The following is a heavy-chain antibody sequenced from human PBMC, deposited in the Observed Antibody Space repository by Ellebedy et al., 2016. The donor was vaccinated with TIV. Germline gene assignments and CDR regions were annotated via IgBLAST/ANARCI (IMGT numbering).Heavy chain of an antibody. CDR1: GFSLSTSGMC. CDR2: IDWDDDK. J-gene: IGHJ5*02. CDR3: ARIPGALWFGELFHHWFDP. V-gene: IGHV2-70*11. D-gene: IGHD3-10*01. Sequence: SGPTLVKPTQTLTLTCTFSGFSLSTSGMCVSWIRQPPGKALEWLARIDWDDDKYYSTSLKTRLTISKDTSKSQVVLTMTNMDPVDTATYYCARIPGALWFGELFHHWFDPWGQGTLVTVSS.